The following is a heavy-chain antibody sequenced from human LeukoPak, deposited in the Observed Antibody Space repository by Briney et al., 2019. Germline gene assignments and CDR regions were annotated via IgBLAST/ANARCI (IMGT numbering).Heavy chain of an antibody. CDR3: ARGYDILTGYYNGYYFDY. V-gene: IGHV3-33*01. CDR1: GFTFSSYG. Sequence: GRSLRLSCAASGFTFSSYGMHWVRQAPGKGLEWVAVIWYDGSNKYYADSVKGRFTISRDNSKNTLYLQMNSLRAEDTAVYYCARGYDILTGYYNGYYFDYWGQGTLVTVSS. J-gene: IGHJ4*02. D-gene: IGHD3-9*01. CDR2: IWYDGSNK.